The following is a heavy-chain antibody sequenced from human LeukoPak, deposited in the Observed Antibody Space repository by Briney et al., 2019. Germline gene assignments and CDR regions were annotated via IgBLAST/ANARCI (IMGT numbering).Heavy chain of an antibody. CDR3: ARDPAGGYDSSGYPYYFDY. J-gene: IGHJ4*02. Sequence: GGSLRLSCAASGFTVSSNYKSWVRQAPGKGLEWVSVIYSGGSTYYADSVKGRFTISRDNSKNTLYLQMNSLGAEDTAVYYCARDPAGGYDSSGYPYYFDYWGQGTLVTVSS. V-gene: IGHV3-66*01. CDR1: GFTVSSNY. CDR2: IYSGGST. D-gene: IGHD3-22*01.